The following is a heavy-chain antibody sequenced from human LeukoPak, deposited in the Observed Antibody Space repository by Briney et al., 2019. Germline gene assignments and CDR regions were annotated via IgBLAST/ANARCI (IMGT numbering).Heavy chain of an antibody. V-gene: IGHV4-59*08. D-gene: IGHD5-24*01. J-gene: IGHJ4*02. CDR2: IYYSGST. CDR3: ARVLGDGYSDY. Sequence: SETLSLTCTVSGGSMSPYHWGWIRQPPGKGLEWTGYIYYSGSTNYNPSLKSRVTISVDTSKNQFSLKLSSVTAADTAVYYCARVLGDGYSDYWGQGTLVTVSS. CDR1: GGSMSPYH.